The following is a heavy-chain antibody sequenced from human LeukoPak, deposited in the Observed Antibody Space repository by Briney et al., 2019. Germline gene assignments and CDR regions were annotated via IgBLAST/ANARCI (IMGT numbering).Heavy chain of an antibody. V-gene: IGHV4-30-4*01. CDR2: IYYSGST. Sequence: PSQTLSLTCTVSGGSISSGDYYWSWIRQPPGKGLEWIGYIYYSGSTYYNLSLKSRVTISVDTSKNQFSLKLSSVTAADTAVYYCAIYTAMAYYFDYWGQGTLVTVSS. D-gene: IGHD5-18*01. J-gene: IGHJ4*02. CDR1: GGSISSGDYY. CDR3: AIYTAMAYYFDY.